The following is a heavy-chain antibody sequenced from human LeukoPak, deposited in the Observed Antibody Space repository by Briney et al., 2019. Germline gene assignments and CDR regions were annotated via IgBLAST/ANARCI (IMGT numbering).Heavy chain of an antibody. CDR1: GFTFSDYY. CDR2: ISSSGSPI. J-gene: IGHJ4*02. D-gene: IGHD1-20*01. V-gene: IGHV3-11*04. CDR3: ASGGYNWNRLDY. Sequence: GGSLRLSCAASGFTFSDYYMTWIRQAPGKGLEWVSYISSSGSPIYYADSVKGRFTISRDNAKNSLYLQMNSLRAEDTAVYYCASGGYNWNRLDYWGQGTLVTVSS.